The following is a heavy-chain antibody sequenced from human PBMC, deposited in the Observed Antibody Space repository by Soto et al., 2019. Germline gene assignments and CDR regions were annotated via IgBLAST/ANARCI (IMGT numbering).Heavy chain of an antibody. V-gene: IGHV3-23*01. D-gene: IGHD6-13*01. CDR1: GFSFSSYA. Sequence: GSLRLSCTASGFSFSSYAMSWVRQAPGKGLEWVSGISGSGVRTYYADSVKGRFTISRDNSKNTLYLQMNSLRVEDTAVHYCAKDDGSSWYVDYWGQGTLVTVSS. CDR2: ISGSGVRT. CDR3: AKDDGSSWYVDY. J-gene: IGHJ4*02.